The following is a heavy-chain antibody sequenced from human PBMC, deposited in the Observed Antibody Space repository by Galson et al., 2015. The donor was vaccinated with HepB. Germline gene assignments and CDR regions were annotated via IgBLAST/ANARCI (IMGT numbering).Heavy chain of an antibody. CDR2: IYPGDSDT. J-gene: IGHJ6*02. V-gene: IGHV5-51*01. CDR1: GYSFTSYW. Sequence: QSGAEVKKPGESLKISCKGSGYSFTSYWIGWVRQMPGKGLEWMGIIYPGDSDTRYSPSFQGQVTISADKSISTAYLQWSSLKASDTAMYYCARHGDSSSSVTNYYYGMDVWGQGTTVTVSS. CDR3: ARHGDSSSSVTNYYYGMDV. D-gene: IGHD6-6*01.